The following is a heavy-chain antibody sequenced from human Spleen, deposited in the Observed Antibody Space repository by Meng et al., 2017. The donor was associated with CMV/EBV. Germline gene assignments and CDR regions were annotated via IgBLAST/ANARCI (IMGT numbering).Heavy chain of an antibody. J-gene: IGHJ4*02. CDR2: IHHSGSA. Sequence: QWPLQEPGQGLLGPSPTLSLYCTVSGRSMSSGNYYWRWIRPPPGKGLEWIGYIHHSGSAYYNPSLKSRVSISVDTSKNQFSLNLNSMTAADTAVYYCASFDHIPRRNYFDYWGQGTLVTVSS. CDR3: ASFDHIPRRNYFDY. V-gene: IGHV4-30-4*01. D-gene: IGHD2-21*01. CDR1: GRSMSSGNYY.